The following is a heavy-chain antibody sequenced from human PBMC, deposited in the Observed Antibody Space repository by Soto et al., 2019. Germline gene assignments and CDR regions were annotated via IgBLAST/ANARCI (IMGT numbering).Heavy chain of an antibody. CDR2: INPSGGST. Sequence: ASVKVSCKASGYTFTSYYMHWVRQAPGQGLEWMGIINPSGGSTSYAQKFQGRVTMTRDTSTSTVYMELSSLRSEDTAVYYCASAAHSQDDTVGVGYSGSYYYYGMDVWGQGTTVTVSS. CDR3: ASAAHSQDDTVGVGYSGSYYYYGMDV. D-gene: IGHD1-26*01. CDR1: GYTFTSYY. V-gene: IGHV1-46*01. J-gene: IGHJ6*02.